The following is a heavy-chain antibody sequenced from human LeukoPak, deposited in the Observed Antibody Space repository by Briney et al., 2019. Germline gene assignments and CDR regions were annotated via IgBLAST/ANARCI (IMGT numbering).Heavy chain of an antibody. Sequence: GGSLRLSCAASGFTVSSKYISWVRQAPGKGLEWVSVIYSGGSTYYADSVKGRFTISRDNSKNTLYLQMNSLRAEDTAVYYCARARGGSSSSLNYFDYWGQGTLVTVSS. CDR3: ARARGGSSSSLNYFDY. D-gene: IGHD6-6*01. CDR1: GFTVSSKY. V-gene: IGHV3-66*01. J-gene: IGHJ4*02. CDR2: IYSGGST.